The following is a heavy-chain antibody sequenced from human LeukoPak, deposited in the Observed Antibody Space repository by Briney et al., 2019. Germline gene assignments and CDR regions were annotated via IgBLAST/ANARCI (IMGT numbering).Heavy chain of an antibody. CDR3: ARDPVYSSSWDFDC. CDR1: GGSISSYY. J-gene: IGHJ4*02. D-gene: IGHD6-13*01. Sequence: SGTLSLTCTVSGGSISSYYWSWIRQPAGKGLEWIGRIYISGNTSYNPSLKSRVTMSIDTSKNQFSLNLNSVTAADTAVYYCARDPVYSSSWDFDCWGQGTLVTVSS. V-gene: IGHV4-4*07. CDR2: IYISGNT.